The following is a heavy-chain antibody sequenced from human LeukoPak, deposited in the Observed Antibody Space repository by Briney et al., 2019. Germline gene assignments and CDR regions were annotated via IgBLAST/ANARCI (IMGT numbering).Heavy chain of an antibody. J-gene: IGHJ5*02. CDR1: GGSVSSGSYY. CDR3: AGGRYYYGSGSTNWFDP. CDR2: IYTSGST. Sequence: SQTLSLTCTVSGGSVSSGSYYWSWIRQPAGKGLEWIGRIYTSGSTNYNPSLKSRVTMSVDTSKNQFSLKLSSVTAADTAVYYCAGGRYYYGSGSTNWFDPWGQGTLVTVSS. V-gene: IGHV4-61*02. D-gene: IGHD3-10*01.